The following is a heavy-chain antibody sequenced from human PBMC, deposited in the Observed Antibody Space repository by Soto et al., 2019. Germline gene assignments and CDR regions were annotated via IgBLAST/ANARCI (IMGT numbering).Heavy chain of an antibody. V-gene: IGHV4-31*03. J-gene: IGHJ4*02. Sequence: SETLSLTCTVSGGSISSGGYYWSWIRQHPGKGLEWIGYIYYSGSTYYNPSLKSRVTISVDTSKNQFSLKLSSVTAADTAVYYCARVRPRRVMVRGADFDYWGQGTLVTVSS. D-gene: IGHD3-10*01. CDR3: ARVRPRRVMVRGADFDY. CDR2: IYYSGST. CDR1: GGSISSGGYY.